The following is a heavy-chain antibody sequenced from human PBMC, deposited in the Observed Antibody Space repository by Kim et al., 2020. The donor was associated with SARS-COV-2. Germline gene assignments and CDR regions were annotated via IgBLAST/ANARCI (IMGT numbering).Heavy chain of an antibody. V-gene: IGHV1-8*01. CDR3: AREVDNWDFDY. CDR1: GFALTTYE. Sequence: ASVKVSCKASGFALTTYEINWVRQAPGQGLEWMGWMDPNSGKTCYAQKFQGRVTMTRSTSINTAYIELSSLRFEDTAIYYCAREVDNWDFDYWGQGTLVTVSS. CDR2: MDPNSGKT. J-gene: IGHJ4*02. D-gene: IGHD1-1*01.